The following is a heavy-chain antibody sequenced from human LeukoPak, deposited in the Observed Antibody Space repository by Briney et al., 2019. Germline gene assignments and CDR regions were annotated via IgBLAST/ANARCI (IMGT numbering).Heavy chain of an antibody. CDR2: IYHGGST. J-gene: IGHJ4*02. V-gene: IGHV4-38-2*01. D-gene: IGHD6-19*01. CDR1: NYSISSGYY. Sequence: NTSETLSLTCAVSNYSISSGYYWGWIRQPPGKGLEWIGSIYHGGSTYYNPSLKSRVTLSVDTSKNQFSLKLSSVTAADTAVYYCARVYSTGWRFFDYWGQGTLVTVSS. CDR3: ARVYSTGWRFFDY.